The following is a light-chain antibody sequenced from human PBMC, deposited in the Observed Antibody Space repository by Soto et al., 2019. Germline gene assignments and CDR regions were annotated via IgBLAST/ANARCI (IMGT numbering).Light chain of an antibody. J-gene: IGKJ1*01. CDR1: QSIRNF. V-gene: IGKV1-39*01. Sequence: DIQMSQSPSSLSASIGDRVTITCRASQSIRNFLNWYQQKQGEAPKLLIYAASSLQSGVPSRFSGRGSGTEFTLTIRGLQPEDFATYFCQQSYSTLWTFGQGTKVDIK. CDR2: AAS. CDR3: QQSYSTLWT.